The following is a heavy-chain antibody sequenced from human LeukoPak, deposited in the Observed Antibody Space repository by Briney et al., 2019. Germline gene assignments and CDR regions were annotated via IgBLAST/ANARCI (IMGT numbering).Heavy chain of an antibody. CDR3: ARLRGRGYSYGGTNWFDP. CDR1: GGSISSYY. Sequence: SETLSLTCTVPGGSISSYYWSWIRQPPGKGLEWIGYIYYSGSTNYNPSLKSRVTISVDTSKNQFSLKLSSVTAADTAVYYCARLRGRGYSYGGTNWFDPWGQGTLVTVSS. J-gene: IGHJ5*02. V-gene: IGHV4-59*01. D-gene: IGHD5-18*01. CDR2: IYYSGST.